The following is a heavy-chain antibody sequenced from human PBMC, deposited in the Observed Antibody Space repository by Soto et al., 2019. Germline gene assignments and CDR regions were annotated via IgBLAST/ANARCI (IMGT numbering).Heavy chain of an antibody. CDR3: ARVGGYENYYYYGMDV. D-gene: IGHD5-12*01. CDR2: IYYSGST. Sequence: SETLSLTXTASGGSISSYYWSWIRQPPGKGLEWIGYIYYSGSTNYNPSLKSRVTISVDTSKNQFSLKLSSVTAADTAVYYCARVGGYENYYYYGMDVWGQGTTVTVSS. J-gene: IGHJ6*02. V-gene: IGHV4-59*01. CDR1: GGSISSYY.